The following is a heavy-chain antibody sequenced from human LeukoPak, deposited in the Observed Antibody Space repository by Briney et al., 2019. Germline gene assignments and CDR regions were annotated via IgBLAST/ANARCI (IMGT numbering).Heavy chain of an antibody. V-gene: IGHV1-69*13. CDR3: ARENRSYGGKQRPYYFDY. CDR1: GGTFSSYA. CDR2: IIPIFGTA. J-gene: IGHJ4*02. D-gene: IGHD4-23*01. Sequence: SVKVSCKASGGTFSSYAISWVRQAPGRGLEWMGGIIPIFGTANYAQKFQGRVTITADESTSTAYMELSSLRSEDTAVYYCARENRSYGGKQRPYYFDYWGQGTLVTVSS.